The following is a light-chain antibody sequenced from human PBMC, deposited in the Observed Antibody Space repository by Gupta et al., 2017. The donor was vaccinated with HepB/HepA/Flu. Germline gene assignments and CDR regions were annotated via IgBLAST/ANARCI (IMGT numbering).Light chain of an antibody. J-gene: IGLJ2*01. Sequence: QSVLTQPPSVSAAPGQRVTIPCTGCSSNIGAGYDVHWYQQLPGTAPKLLIYANSTRPSGVPDRFSGSKSGTSASLAITGLQAEDEADYYCQSYDSSLIGVVFGGGTKLTVL. V-gene: IGLV1-40*01. CDR1: SSNIGAGYD. CDR3: QSYDSSLIGVV. CDR2: ANS.